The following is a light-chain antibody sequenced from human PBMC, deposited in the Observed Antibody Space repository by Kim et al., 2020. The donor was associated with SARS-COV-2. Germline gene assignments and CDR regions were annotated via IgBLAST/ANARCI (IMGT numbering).Light chain of an antibody. V-gene: IGKV3-20*01. CDR2: GAS. CDR1: QSVSSSY. Sequence: EIVLTQSPGTLSLSPGERATLSYRASQSVSSSYFAWYQQKPGQAPRLLIYGASSRATGIPDRFSGSGSGTDFTLTISRLEPEDFAVYYCQHYGSSPWTFGQGTKVDIK. CDR3: QHYGSSPWT. J-gene: IGKJ1*01.